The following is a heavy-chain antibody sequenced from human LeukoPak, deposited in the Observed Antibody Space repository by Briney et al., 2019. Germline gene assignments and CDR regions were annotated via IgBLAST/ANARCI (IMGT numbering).Heavy chain of an antibody. Sequence: PSQTLSLTCTVSDGSISSGGYYWSWIRQPPGKGLEWIGYIYHSGSTYYNPSLKSRVTISLDTSKNQFSLRLSSVTAADAAVYYCATTGLSYDILTGYSGHGMGVWGQGSTVTVSS. CDR1: DGSISSGGYY. V-gene: IGHV4-30-2*01. J-gene: IGHJ6*02. CDR2: IYHSGST. CDR3: ATTGLSYDILTGYSGHGMGV. D-gene: IGHD3-9*01.